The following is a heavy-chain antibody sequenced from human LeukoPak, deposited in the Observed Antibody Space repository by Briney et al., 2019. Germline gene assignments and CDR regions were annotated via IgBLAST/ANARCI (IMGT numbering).Heavy chain of an antibody. CDR1: GGSFSGYY. CDR3: ARRQRRNYYDSGYAFDI. CDR2: INHSGST. V-gene: IGHV4-34*01. J-gene: IGHJ3*02. Sequence: SETLSLTCAVYGGSFSGYYWSWIRQPPGKGLEWIGEINHSGSTNYNPSLKSRVTISVDTFKNQFSLKLSSVTAADTAVYYCARRQRRNYYDSGYAFDIWGQGTMVTVSS. D-gene: IGHD3-22*01.